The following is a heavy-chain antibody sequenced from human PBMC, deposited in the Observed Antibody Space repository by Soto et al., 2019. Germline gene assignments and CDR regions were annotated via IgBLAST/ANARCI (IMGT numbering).Heavy chain of an antibody. Sequence: QVQPVQSGAEVKKPGASVKVSCKASGYTFTSYAMHWVRQAPGQRLEWMGWINAGNGNTKYSQKFQGRVTITRDTSASTAYMELSSLRSEDTAVYYCARADIVVVPAAIPLGWFDPWGQGTLVTVSS. CDR2: INAGNGNT. J-gene: IGHJ5*02. V-gene: IGHV1-3*01. D-gene: IGHD2-2*02. CDR1: GYTFTSYA. CDR3: ARADIVVVPAAIPLGWFDP.